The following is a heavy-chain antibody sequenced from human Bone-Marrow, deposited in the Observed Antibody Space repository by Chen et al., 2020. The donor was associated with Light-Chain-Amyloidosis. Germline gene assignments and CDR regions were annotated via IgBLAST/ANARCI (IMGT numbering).Heavy chain of an antibody. CDR3: ARGPSEVKFGVVMSASPFDG. Sequence: QVQLQQWGAGLLKPSETLSLTCAVYGGSFSGYYWNWIRQPPGKGLEWIGEMIPSGSTNYNPSLKSRVSISVDSSRNQVFLRLTSMTAGDTAMYYCARGPSEVKFGVVMSASPFDGWGHGTMITVSS. J-gene: IGHJ3*01. D-gene: IGHD3-3*01. V-gene: IGHV4-34*01. CDR2: MIPSGST. CDR1: GGSFSGYY.